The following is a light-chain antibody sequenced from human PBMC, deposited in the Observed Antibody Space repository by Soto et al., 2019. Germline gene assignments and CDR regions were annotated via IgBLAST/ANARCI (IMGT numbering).Light chain of an antibody. CDR1: QGIRND. CDR3: KQSFSTPLT. V-gene: IGKV1-39*01. Sequence: IQMTQSPSSLSASVGDRVTITCRASQGIRNDLGWYQQKPGKAPNLLIYATYSLQGGVHSRFSGSGSGTDFTLTITNLQPEDSATYYCKQSFSTPLTFGGGTKVDIK. J-gene: IGKJ4*01. CDR2: ATY.